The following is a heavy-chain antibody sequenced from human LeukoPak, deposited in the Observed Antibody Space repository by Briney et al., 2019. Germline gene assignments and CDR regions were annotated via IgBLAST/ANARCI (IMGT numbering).Heavy chain of an antibody. V-gene: IGHV3-53*01. CDR2: IYSGGST. D-gene: IGHD4-23*01. Sequence: GGSLRLSCAASGFSVTRNYMSWVRQAPGKGLEWVSVIYSGGSTYYADSVKGRFTISRDNSKNTIYLQMNSLRTEDTAVYYCAKDKNGGNTFDYWGQGTLVTVPS. CDR1: GFSVTRNY. CDR3: AKDKNGGNTFDY. J-gene: IGHJ4*02.